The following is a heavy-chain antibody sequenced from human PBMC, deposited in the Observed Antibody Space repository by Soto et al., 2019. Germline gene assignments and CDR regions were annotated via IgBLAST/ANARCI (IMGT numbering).Heavy chain of an antibody. D-gene: IGHD3-9*01. V-gene: IGHV1-18*01. J-gene: IGHJ4*02. CDR2: ISAYNGNT. Sequence: QVQLVQSGAEVKKPGASVKVSCKASGYTFTSYGISWVRQAPGQGLEWMGWISAYNGNTNYAQKLQGRVTMTTDTSTSTAYMELRSLRSDDTAVYYCAREMKGLRYFDWLRNFDYWVQGTLVTVSS. CDR3: AREMKGLRYFDWLRNFDY. CDR1: GYTFTSYG.